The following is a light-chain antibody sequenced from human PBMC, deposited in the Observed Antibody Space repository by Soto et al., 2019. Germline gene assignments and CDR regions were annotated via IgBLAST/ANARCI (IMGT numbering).Light chain of an antibody. CDR2: EGT. V-gene: IGLV2-23*01. Sequence: QSVLTQPASVSGSPGQSVTISCTGSSSDVGTYDLVSWYQQHPGKAPKILIYEGTKRPSGVSNRFSGSKSVNTASLTISGLQAEDEADYFCCSYAGFSTLVFGGGTKVTVL. CDR3: CSYAGFSTLV. J-gene: IGLJ3*02. CDR1: SSDVGTYDL.